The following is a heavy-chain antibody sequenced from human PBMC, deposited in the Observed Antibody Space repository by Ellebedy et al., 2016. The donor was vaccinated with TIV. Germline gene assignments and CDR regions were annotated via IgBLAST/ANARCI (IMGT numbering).Heavy chain of an antibody. CDR3: ARAAKGSGRPFDY. J-gene: IGHJ4*02. CDR1: GYTFTSYY. V-gene: IGHV1-46*01. D-gene: IGHD3-10*01. Sequence: AASVKVSCKASGYTFTSYYMHWVRQAPGQGLEWMGIINPSGGSTSYAQKFQGRVTMTRDTSTSTAYMELRSLRSDDTAVYYCARAAKGSGRPFDYWGQGTLVTVSS. CDR2: INPSGGST.